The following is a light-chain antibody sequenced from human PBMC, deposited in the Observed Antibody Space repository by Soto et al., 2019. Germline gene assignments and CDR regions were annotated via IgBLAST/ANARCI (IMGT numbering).Light chain of an antibody. CDR2: AAT. CDR1: QGISTY. Sequence: DIQMTQSPSSVSTSVGDSVTITCRASQGISTYLAWYQQKPGKPPSLLIYAATTVQSGVQLRFSVSVSGTDFTLCITSLQPEYFASYYGQQVNTLPRTFGKGTKLENK. CDR3: QQVNTLPRT. V-gene: IGKV1-12*01. J-gene: IGKJ2*01.